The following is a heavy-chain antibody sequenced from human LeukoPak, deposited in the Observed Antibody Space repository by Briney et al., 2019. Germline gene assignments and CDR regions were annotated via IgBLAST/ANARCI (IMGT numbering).Heavy chain of an antibody. D-gene: IGHD3-16*01. CDR3: ARGLKSMITFGGVDWFDP. V-gene: IGHV4-61*01. CDR2: IYYSGST. Sequence: PSETLSLTCTVSGGSISSGSYYWSWIRQPPGKGLEWIGYIYYSGSTNYNPSLKSRVTISVDTSKNQFSLKLSSVTAADTAVYYCARGLKSMITFGGVDWFDPWGQGTLVTVSS. CDR1: GGSISSGSYY. J-gene: IGHJ5*02.